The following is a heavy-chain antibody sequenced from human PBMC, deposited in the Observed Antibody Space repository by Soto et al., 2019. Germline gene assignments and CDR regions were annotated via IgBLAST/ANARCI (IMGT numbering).Heavy chain of an antibody. Sequence: TGGSLRLSCAASGFSLSNSGMHWVRQAPGKGLEWVAVISYDGNNKYYADSVKGRFTVSRDNSKNTVYLETNNLRAEDTAMYYCAKGGSGNYLTYYYYYGMDVWGQGTPVTVYS. V-gene: IGHV3-30*18. CDR3: AKGGSGNYLTYYYYYGMDV. CDR1: GFSLSNSG. D-gene: IGHD3-22*01. J-gene: IGHJ6*02. CDR2: ISYDGNNK.